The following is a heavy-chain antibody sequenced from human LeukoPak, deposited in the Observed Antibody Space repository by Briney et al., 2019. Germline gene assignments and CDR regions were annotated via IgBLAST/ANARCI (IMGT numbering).Heavy chain of an antibody. J-gene: IGHJ4*02. CDR2: ISGSGGST. CDR3: AKGITGTTRWYFDY. D-gene: IGHD1-14*01. Sequence: GGSLRLSCAASGFTFSNYAMSWVRQAPGKGLEWVSAISGSGGSTYYADSVKGRFTISRDNSKNTLYLQMNSLRAEGTAVYYCAKGITGTTRWYFDYWGQGTLVTVSS. V-gene: IGHV3-23*01. CDR1: GFTFSNYA.